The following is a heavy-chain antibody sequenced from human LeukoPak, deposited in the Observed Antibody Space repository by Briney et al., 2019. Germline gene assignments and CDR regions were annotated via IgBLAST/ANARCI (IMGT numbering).Heavy chain of an antibody. Sequence: PGGSLRLSCAASGFTVSSNYMSWVRQAPGKGLEWVSVIYSGGSTYYADSVKGRFTISRDNSKNTLYLQMNSLRAEDTAVYYCVASFDCSGGSCYSSAFDYWGQGALVTVSS. D-gene: IGHD2-15*01. J-gene: IGHJ4*02. CDR2: IYSGGST. CDR1: GFTVSSNY. CDR3: VASFDCSGGSCYSSAFDY. V-gene: IGHV3-66*01.